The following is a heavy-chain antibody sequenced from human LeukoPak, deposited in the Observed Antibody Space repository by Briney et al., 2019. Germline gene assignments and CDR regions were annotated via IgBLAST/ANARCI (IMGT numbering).Heavy chain of an antibody. CDR1: GFTFNNYA. J-gene: IGHJ4*02. V-gene: IGHV3-23*01. D-gene: IGHD2-21*02. CDR3: VKDWRDEANCGGDCLEY. CDR2: ISGSGGAQ. Sequence: GGSLSLPWPAPGFTFNNYAWTWFPQPPGKGREWFPAISGSGGAQSYAAPVKGGFTISGANSKKRLNLQCTSRGAETTPEYYFVKDWRDEANCGGDCLEYWGRGTPVTVSS.